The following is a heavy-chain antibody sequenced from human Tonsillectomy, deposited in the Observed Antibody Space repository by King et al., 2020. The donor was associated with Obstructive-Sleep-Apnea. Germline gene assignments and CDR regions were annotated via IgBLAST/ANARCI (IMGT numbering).Heavy chain of an antibody. J-gene: IGHJ4*02. D-gene: IGHD5-18*01. V-gene: IGHV4-39*07. CDR3: ARSSWIQLWSFDY. CDR2: IYYSGST. Sequence: MQLQESGPGLVKPSETLSLTCTVSGGSISSSSYYWGWIRQPPGTGLEGSGGIYYSGSTYYNPALKSRVTISVDTSKNQFSLKLSSVTAADTAVYYCARSSWIQLWSFDYWGQGTLVTVSS. CDR1: GGSISSSSYY.